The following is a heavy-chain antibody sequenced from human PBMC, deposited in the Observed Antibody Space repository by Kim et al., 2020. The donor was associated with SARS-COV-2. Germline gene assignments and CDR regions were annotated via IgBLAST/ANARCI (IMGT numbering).Heavy chain of an antibody. D-gene: IGHD5-18*01. CDR1: GFTFSSYG. V-gene: IGHV3-30*18. J-gene: IGHJ6*02. Sequence: GGSLRLSCAASGFTFSSYGMHWVRQAPGKGLEWVAVISYDGSNKYYADSVKGRFTISRDNSKNTLYLQMNSLRAEDTAVYYCAKDQGLLIYYYYGMDVWGQGTTVTVSS. CDR2: ISYDGSNK. CDR3: AKDQGLLIYYYYGMDV.